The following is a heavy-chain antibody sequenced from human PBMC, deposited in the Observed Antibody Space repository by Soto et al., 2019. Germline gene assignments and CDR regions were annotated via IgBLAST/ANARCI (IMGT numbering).Heavy chain of an antibody. CDR2: IISIFGTA. CDR3: SSPRVGYYGMDV. V-gene: IGHV1-69*06. CDR1: GGTFSSYA. Sequence: QVQLVQSGAEVKKPGSSVKVSCKASGGTFSSYAISWVRQAPGQGLDWMGAIISIFGTANYAQKFQGRVTITADKSTRTAYMELSSLKSEDTAVYYCSSPRVGYYGMDVWGQGTTVAVSS. J-gene: IGHJ6*01.